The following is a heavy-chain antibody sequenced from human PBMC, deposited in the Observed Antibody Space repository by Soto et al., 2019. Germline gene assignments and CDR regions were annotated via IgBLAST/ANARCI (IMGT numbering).Heavy chain of an antibody. Sequence: QVQLQESGPGLVKPSQTLSLTCTVSGGSISSGGYYWSWIRQHPGKGLEWIGSIYYSGSTYYNPAPXSXITISVDTSKNQFPLKLSSVTAADTAVYYCARGVLHWGQGTLVTVSS. J-gene: IGHJ4*02. CDR2: IYYSGST. D-gene: IGHD3-16*01. CDR3: ARGVLH. CDR1: GGSISSGGYY. V-gene: IGHV4-31*03.